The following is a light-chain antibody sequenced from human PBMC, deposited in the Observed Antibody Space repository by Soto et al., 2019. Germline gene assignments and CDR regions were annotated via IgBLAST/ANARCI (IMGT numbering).Light chain of an antibody. CDR2: GNS. V-gene: IGLV1-40*01. CDR3: QCYDSSLSDVV. CDR1: SSNIGAGYD. J-gene: IGLJ2*01. Sequence: QSVLTQPPSVSGAPGQRVTISCTGSSSNIGAGYDVHWYQQLPGTAPKLLIYGNSNRPSGVPDRFSGSKSGTSASLAITGLQAEDEPYYYCQCYDSSLSDVVFGGGTKLTVL.